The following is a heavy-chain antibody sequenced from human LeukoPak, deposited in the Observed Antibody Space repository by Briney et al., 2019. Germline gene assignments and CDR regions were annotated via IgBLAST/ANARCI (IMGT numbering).Heavy chain of an antibody. CDR1: GGTFSSYA. Sequence: ASVKVSCKASGGTFSSYAISWVRQAPGQGLEWMGRIIPILGIANYAQKFQGRVTITADRSTSTAYMELSSLRSEDTAVYYCASSLERITIYHGMDVWGQGTTVTASS. CDR2: IIPILGIA. D-gene: IGHD3-3*01. J-gene: IGHJ6*02. CDR3: ASSLERITIYHGMDV. V-gene: IGHV1-69*04.